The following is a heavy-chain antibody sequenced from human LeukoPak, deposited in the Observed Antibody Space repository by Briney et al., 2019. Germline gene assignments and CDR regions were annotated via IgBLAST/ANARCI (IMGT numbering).Heavy chain of an antibody. J-gene: IGHJ4*02. D-gene: IGHD3-22*01. V-gene: IGHV3-23*01. CDR2: ISGSGGST. CDR3: AKFWVRYYYDSSGFDY. Sequence: GGSLRLSCAVSGFTFSSYAMSWVRQAPGKGLEWVSAISGSGGSTYYADSVKGRFTISRDNSKNTLYLQMNSLRAEDTAVYYCAKFWVRYYYDSSGFDYWGQGTLVTVSS. CDR1: GFTFSSYA.